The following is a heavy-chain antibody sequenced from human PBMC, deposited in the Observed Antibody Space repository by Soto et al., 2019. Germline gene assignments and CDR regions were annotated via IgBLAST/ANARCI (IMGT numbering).Heavy chain of an antibody. V-gene: IGHV4-31*03. CDR3: ARYCSGGSCQYAFDI. J-gene: IGHJ3*02. Sequence: TLSLTCTVSGGSISSGNYFWGWIRQHPGKGLEWIAYMSYSGTTHYNPSLRTRVIVSLDTSMNQFSLKLGSVTAADTAVYFCARYCSGGSCQYAFDIWGQGTMVTVSS. CDR2: MSYSGTT. CDR1: GGSISSGNYF. D-gene: IGHD2-15*01.